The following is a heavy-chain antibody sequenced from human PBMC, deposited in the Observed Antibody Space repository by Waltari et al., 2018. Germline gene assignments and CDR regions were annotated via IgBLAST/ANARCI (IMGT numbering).Heavy chain of an antibody. CDR3: AKDPRKEQWLLGGYYFDY. Sequence: LESGGGLFQPGGSLRLSCAGSGFTFSNYAMSWVRQTPGEGLEWVSSISGNGGKTYYPDSVKGRFTISRDNSKETLYLQIEGLRAEDTAVYFCAKDPRKEQWLLGGYYFDYWGPGTLVTVSS. V-gene: IGHV3-23*01. CDR2: ISGNGGKT. D-gene: IGHD3-22*01. J-gene: IGHJ4*02. CDR1: GFTFSNYA.